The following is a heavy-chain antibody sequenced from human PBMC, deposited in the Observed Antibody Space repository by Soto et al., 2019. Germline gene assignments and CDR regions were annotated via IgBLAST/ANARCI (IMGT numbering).Heavy chain of an antibody. CDR1: GFDFSSYA. D-gene: IGHD4-17*01. V-gene: IGHV3-23*01. J-gene: IGHJ4*02. CDR2: ITYTGDTT. Sequence: DVYLLESGGTLVQPGGSLRLSCAASGFDFSSYAMTWVRQAPGKGLEWVSGITYTGDTTYYADSVKGRFTLSRDNYRNTLYLQMNSLRADDTAMYFCAKDWPGTSSVTSDYWGQGTLVTVSS. CDR3: AKDWPGTSSVTSDY.